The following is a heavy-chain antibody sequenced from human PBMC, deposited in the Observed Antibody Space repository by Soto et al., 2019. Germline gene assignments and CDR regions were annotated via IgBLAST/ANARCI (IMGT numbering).Heavy chain of an antibody. D-gene: IGHD3-10*02. J-gene: IGHJ6*02. Sequence: QVHLVESGGGVVQPGRSLRLSCAASGFTFSTHDMHWVRQAPGKGLEWVAVISYDGSNIYYVDSVKGRFTISRDNSKNTLFLQMNSLRPEDTAVYYCANDPKDCGLFDHYGMDVWGQGTTVTVSS. CDR1: GFTFSTHD. CDR2: ISYDGSNI. V-gene: IGHV3-30*18. CDR3: ANDPKDCGLFDHYGMDV.